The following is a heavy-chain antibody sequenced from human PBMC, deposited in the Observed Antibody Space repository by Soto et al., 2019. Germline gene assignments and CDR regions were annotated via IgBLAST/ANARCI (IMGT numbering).Heavy chain of an antibody. CDR3: ASWRGGAYYYYAMDV. D-gene: IGHD3-16*01. CDR2: MYYSGNT. V-gene: IGHV4-31*03. Sequence: TLSLTCTVSGGSISSGDYYWNWIRQHPGKGPEWIGYMYYSGNTYYNPSLKSRVTISVDTSKNQFSLNLSSVTAADTAVYYCASWRGGAYYYYAMDVRGQGTTVTVSS. J-gene: IGHJ6*02. CDR1: GGSISSGDYY.